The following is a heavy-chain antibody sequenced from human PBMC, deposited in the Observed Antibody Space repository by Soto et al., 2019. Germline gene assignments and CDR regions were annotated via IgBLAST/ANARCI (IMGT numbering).Heavy chain of an antibody. V-gene: IGHV1-18*01. Sequence: ASVKVSCKASGYTFTSYGISWVRQAPGQGLEWMGWISAYNGNTNYAQKLQGRVTMTTDTSTSTAYMELSRLRSDDTAVYYCARGPLSSWYQWYYFDCWGQGTLVTVXS. J-gene: IGHJ4*02. D-gene: IGHD6-13*01. CDR1: GYTFTSYG. CDR3: ARGPLSSWYQWYYFDC. CDR2: ISAYNGNT.